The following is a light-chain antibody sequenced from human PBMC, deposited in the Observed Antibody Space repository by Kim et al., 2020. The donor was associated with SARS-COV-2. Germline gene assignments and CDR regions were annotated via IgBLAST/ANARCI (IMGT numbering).Light chain of an antibody. Sequence: SLSPGERAPPSCSARQSVSRDLAWYQQKPGQAPLLLIYDASSRATGIPARFSGSGSGTDFTLTISSLEPEDFAVYYCQQRYDWLTFGGGTKVDIK. CDR3: QQRYDWLT. CDR1: QSVSRD. CDR2: DAS. V-gene: IGKV3-11*01. J-gene: IGKJ4*01.